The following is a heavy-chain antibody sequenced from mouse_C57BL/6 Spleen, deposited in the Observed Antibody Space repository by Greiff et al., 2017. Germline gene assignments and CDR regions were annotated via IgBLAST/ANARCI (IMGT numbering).Heavy chain of an antibody. V-gene: IGHV1-69*01. CDR2: IDPSDSYT. J-gene: IGHJ4*01. CDR3: ATATGTGAMDY. D-gene: IGHD1-1*01. CDR1: GYTFTSYW. Sequence: QVQLQQPGAELVMPGASVKLSCKASGYTFTSYWMHWVKQRPGQGLEWIGEIDPSDSYTNYNQKFKGKSTLTVDKSSSTAYMQLSRLTSEDSAVYYGATATGTGAMDYWGQGTSVTVSS.